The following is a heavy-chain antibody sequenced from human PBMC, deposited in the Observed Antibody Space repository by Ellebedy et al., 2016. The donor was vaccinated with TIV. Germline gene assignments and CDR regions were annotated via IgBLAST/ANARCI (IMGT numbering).Heavy chain of an antibody. CDR2: ISSSSSYT. Sequence: GESLKISXAASGFTFSDYYMSWIRQAPGKGLEWVSYISSSSSYTNYADSVKGRFTISRDNAKNSLYLQMNSLRAEDTAVYYCARSGDWAYSSSYFDYWGQGTLVTVSS. J-gene: IGHJ4*02. V-gene: IGHV3-11*06. CDR3: ARSGDWAYSSSYFDY. D-gene: IGHD6-13*01. CDR1: GFTFSDYY.